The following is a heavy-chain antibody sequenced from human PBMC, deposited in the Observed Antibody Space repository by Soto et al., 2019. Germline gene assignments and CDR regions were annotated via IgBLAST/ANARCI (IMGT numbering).Heavy chain of an antibody. D-gene: IGHD6-13*01. CDR1: GYTFINYY. J-gene: IGHJ4*02. CDR2: FNPTSGST. V-gene: IGHV1-46*01. Sequence: QVQLVQSGAEVKKPGASVKLSCKASGYTFINYYIHWVRQAPGQGLEWMGIFNPTSGSTNYAQKCQGRVTLTMDTSTRTVYMELSSLRFDDSAVYYCARDLAAGDYLGQGTLVTVSS. CDR3: ARDLAAGDY.